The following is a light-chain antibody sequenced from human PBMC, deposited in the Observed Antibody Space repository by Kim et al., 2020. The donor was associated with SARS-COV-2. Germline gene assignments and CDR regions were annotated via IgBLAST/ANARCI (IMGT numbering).Light chain of an antibody. Sequence: LGQTVRITCQGDSLRSYYASWYQQKPAQAPVLVIYGKNNRPSGIPDRFSGSSSGNTASLTITGAQAEDEADYYCNSRDSSVNHLRVFGTGTKVTVL. CDR1: SLRSYY. J-gene: IGLJ1*01. V-gene: IGLV3-19*01. CDR3: NSRDSSVNHLRV. CDR2: GKN.